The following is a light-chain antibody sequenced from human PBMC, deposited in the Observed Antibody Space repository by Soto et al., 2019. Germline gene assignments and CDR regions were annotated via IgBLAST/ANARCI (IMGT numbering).Light chain of an antibody. CDR2: YNS. V-gene: IGLV1-40*01. Sequence: QSVLTQPPSVSGAPGQRVTISCTGNSSNIGAGYDAHWYQHLPGTAPKLIIYYNSNRPSGVPDRFSGSKSGTSASLAITGLQAEDEADYYCQSYDSSLSAYVFGTGTKVTVL. J-gene: IGLJ1*01. CDR3: QSYDSSLSAYV. CDR1: SSNIGAGYD.